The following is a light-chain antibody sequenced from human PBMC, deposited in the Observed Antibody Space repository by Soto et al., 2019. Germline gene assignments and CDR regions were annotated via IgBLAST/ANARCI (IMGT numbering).Light chain of an antibody. Sequence: SYELTQPPSVSVAPGQTAEITCGGENIGVKSVNWYLQKPGQAPVLVVYDDSDRPSGIPERFSGSNSNDGATLTISRVEAGDEADYYCQVWDTYVDHGVFGGGTKLTVL. V-gene: IGLV3-21*02. CDR1: NIGVKS. J-gene: IGLJ3*02. CDR2: DDS. CDR3: QVWDTYVDHGV.